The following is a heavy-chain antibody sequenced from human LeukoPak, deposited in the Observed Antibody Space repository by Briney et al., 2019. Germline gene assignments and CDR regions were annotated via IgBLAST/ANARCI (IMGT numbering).Heavy chain of an antibody. Sequence: ASVKVSCKASGYTFTSYDINWVRQATGQGLAWMGWMNPNSGNTGYAQKFQGRVTMTRNTSISTAYMELSSLRSEDTAVYYCGRGGGVDYGDYAGNDYWGQGTLVTVSS. CDR2: MNPNSGNT. V-gene: IGHV1-8*01. CDR1: GYTFTSYD. CDR3: GRGGGVDYGDYAGNDY. D-gene: IGHD4-17*01. J-gene: IGHJ4*02.